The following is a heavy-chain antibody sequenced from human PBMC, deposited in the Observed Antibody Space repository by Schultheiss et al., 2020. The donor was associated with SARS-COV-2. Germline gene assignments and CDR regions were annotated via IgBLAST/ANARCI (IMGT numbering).Heavy chain of an antibody. CDR2: IYYSGST. V-gene: IGHV4-61*08. Sequence: SETLSLTCTVSGGSISSGGYSWSWIRQPPGKGLEWIGYIYYSGSTNYNPSLKSRVTISVDTSKNQFSLKLSSVTAADTAVYYCARSSNDFWSGYYYYGMDVWGQGTTVTVSS. J-gene: IGHJ6*02. D-gene: IGHD3-3*01. CDR3: ARSSNDFWSGYYYYGMDV. CDR1: GGSISSGGYS.